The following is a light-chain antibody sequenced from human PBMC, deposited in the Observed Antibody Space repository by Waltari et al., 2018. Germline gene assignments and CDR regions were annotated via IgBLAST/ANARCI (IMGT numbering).Light chain of an antibody. J-gene: IGKJ1*01. CDR2: DAS. V-gene: IGKV3-11*01. Sequence: EIVLTQSPATLSLSPGERATLSCRASQGVKWSLAWYQQKPGQAPRLLIYDASNRATGIPARFSGSGFGTDFALTISSLEPEDFAVYYCQQRINWVWTFGQGTKVEIK. CDR1: QGVKWS. CDR3: QQRINWVWT.